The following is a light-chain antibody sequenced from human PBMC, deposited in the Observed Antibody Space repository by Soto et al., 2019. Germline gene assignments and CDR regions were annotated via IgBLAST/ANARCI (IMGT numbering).Light chain of an antibody. CDR3: QQYNTYPLT. CDR2: KAS. Sequence: DIQMTQSPSTLSASVGDRVTITCRASQSISTWLAWYQQKPGKAPKLLIYKASSLESGVPSRFSDSGSGTEFTLTISSLQPDEFATYYCQQYNTYPLTFGGGTTVEIK. CDR1: QSISTW. J-gene: IGKJ4*01. V-gene: IGKV1-5*03.